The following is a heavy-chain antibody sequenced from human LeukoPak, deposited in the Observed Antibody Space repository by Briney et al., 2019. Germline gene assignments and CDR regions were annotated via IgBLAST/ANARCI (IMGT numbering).Heavy chain of an antibody. CDR1: GYTFTGYY. D-gene: IGHD6-19*01. V-gene: IGHV1-2*02. Sequence: ASVKVSCKASGYTFTGYYMHWVRQAPGQGLEWMGWINPNSGGTNYAQKFQGRVTMTRDTSISTAYMELSRLRSDDTAVYYCARRVAVAGTDFDYWGQGTLVTVSS. J-gene: IGHJ4*02. CDR3: ARRVAVAGTDFDY. CDR2: INPNSGGT.